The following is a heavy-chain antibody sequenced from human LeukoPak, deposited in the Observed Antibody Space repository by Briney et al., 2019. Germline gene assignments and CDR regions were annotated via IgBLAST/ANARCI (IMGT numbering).Heavy chain of an antibody. Sequence: GGSLRLSCAASGFTVSSNYMSWVRQAPGKGLEWVSVIYSGGSTYYADSVKGRFTISRDNSKNTLYLQMNSLRAEDTAVYYCAREKSPDIMVRGVVINYGMDVWGQGTTVTVSS. CDR1: GFTVSSNY. V-gene: IGHV3-66*01. CDR3: AREKSPDIMVRGVVINYGMDV. J-gene: IGHJ6*02. D-gene: IGHD3-10*01. CDR2: IYSGGST.